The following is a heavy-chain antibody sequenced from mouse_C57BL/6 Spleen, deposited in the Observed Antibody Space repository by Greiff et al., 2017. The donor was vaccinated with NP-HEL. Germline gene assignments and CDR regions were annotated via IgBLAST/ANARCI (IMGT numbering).Heavy chain of an antibody. J-gene: IGHJ4*01. CDR2: IYPGSGST. V-gene: IGHV1-55*01. Sequence: QVQLQQPGAELVKPGASVKMSCKASGYTFTSYWITWVKRRPGQGLEWIGDIYPGSGSTNYNEKFKSKATLTVDTSSSTAYMQLSSLTSEDSAVYYCARYYSNYVAMDYWGQGTSVTVSS. CDR1: GYTFTSYW. CDR3: ARYYSNYVAMDY. D-gene: IGHD2-5*01.